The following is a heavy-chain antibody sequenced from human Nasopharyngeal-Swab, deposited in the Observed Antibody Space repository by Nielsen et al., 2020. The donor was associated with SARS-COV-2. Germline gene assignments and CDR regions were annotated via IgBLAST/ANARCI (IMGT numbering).Heavy chain of an antibody. Sequence: VRQMPGKGLEWVSSISSSSSYIYYADSVKGRFTISRDNAKNSLYLQMNSLRAEDTAVYYCARDRGYCSSTSCHYYYYYMDVWGKGTTVTVSS. CDR2: ISSSSSYI. V-gene: IGHV3-21*01. D-gene: IGHD2-2*01. CDR3: ARDRGYCSSTSCHYYYYYMDV. J-gene: IGHJ6*03.